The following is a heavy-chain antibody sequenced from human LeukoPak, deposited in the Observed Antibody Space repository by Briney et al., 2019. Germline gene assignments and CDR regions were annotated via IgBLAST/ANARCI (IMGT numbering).Heavy chain of an antibody. CDR3: ARVAGDLYYYYYMDV. CDR2: IYTSGST. D-gene: IGHD6-19*01. CDR1: GGSISSGSYY. V-gene: IGHV4-61*02. Sequence: SETLSLTCTVSGGSISSGSYYWSWIRQPAGKGLEWIGRIYTSGSTNYNPSLKSRVTISVDTSKNQFSLKLSSVTAADTAAYYCARVAGDLYYYYYMDVWGKGTTVTVSS. J-gene: IGHJ6*03.